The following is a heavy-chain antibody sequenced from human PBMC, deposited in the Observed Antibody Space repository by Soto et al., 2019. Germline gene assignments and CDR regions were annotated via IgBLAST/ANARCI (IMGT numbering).Heavy chain of an antibody. Sequence: QVQLQESGPGLVKPSETLSLTCTVSGVSISTDYWNWIRQPPGKGLEWIGYIYYSGNTNYNPSLKSRVSISLDMSKKQFSRKLRSVTAADTAVYYCARSVTSFDLWGQGTLVTVSS. CDR1: GVSISTDY. CDR3: ARSVTSFDL. J-gene: IGHJ4*02. CDR2: IYYSGNT. V-gene: IGHV4-59*01. D-gene: IGHD4-17*01.